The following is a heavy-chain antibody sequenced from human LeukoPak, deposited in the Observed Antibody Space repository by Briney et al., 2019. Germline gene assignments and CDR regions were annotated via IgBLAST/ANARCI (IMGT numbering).Heavy chain of an antibody. J-gene: IGHJ6*02. CDR1: GFTFSSYS. D-gene: IGHD2-2*01. CDR2: ISSSSSTI. Sequence: GGSLRLSCAASGFTFSSYSMNWVRQAPGKGLEWVSYISSSSSTIYYADSVKGRFTISRDNAKNSLYLQMNSLRDEDTAVYYCARGGQLRRYYYYGMDVWGQGTTVTVSS. V-gene: IGHV3-48*02. CDR3: ARGGQLRRYYYYGMDV.